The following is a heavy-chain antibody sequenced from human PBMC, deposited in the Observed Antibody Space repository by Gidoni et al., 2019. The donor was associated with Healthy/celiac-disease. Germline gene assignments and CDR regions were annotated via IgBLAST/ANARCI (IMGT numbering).Heavy chain of an antibody. J-gene: IGHJ4*02. CDR3: AKERRAARLTPFDY. CDR2: ISYDGSNK. Sequence: QVQLVESGGGVVQPGRSLRLSCAASGFTFSSYGMHWVRQAPGKGLEWVAVISYDGSNKYYADSVKGRFTISRDNSKNTLYLQMNSLRAEDTAVYYCAKERRAARLTPFDYWGQGTLVTVSS. V-gene: IGHV3-30*18. CDR1: GFTFSSYG. D-gene: IGHD6-6*01.